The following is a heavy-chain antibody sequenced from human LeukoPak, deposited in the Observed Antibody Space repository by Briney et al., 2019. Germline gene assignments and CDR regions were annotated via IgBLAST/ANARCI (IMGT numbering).Heavy chain of an antibody. CDR2: IYYSGST. CDR1: GGSISSYY. D-gene: IGHD4-11*01. V-gene: IGHV4-59*01. Sequence: SETLSLTCTVSGGSISSYYWSWIRQPPGKGLEWIGCIYYSGSTNYNPSLKSRVTISVDTSKNQFSLKLSSVTAADTAVYYCARVGGLQLLYGMDVWGQGTTVTVSS. J-gene: IGHJ6*02. CDR3: ARVGGLQLLYGMDV.